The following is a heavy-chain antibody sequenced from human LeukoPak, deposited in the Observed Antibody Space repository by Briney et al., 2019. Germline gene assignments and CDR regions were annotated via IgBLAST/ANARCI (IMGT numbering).Heavy chain of an antibody. Sequence: HTGGSLRLSCAASGFTFSSYEMSWVRQAPGKGLEWVSYITSSGTTIYYADSVKGRFTISRDNAKNSLYLQMNSLRAEDTAVYYCARRTDEYYDAFDIWGQGTMVTVSS. J-gene: IGHJ3*02. D-gene: IGHD2/OR15-2a*01. CDR2: ITSSGTTI. V-gene: IGHV3-48*03. CDR1: GFTFSSYE. CDR3: ARRTDEYYDAFDI.